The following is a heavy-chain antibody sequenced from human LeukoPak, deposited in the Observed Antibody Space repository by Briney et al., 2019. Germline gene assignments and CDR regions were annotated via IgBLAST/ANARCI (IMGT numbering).Heavy chain of an antibody. CDR2: ITNTGGST. V-gene: IGHV3-23*01. CDR1: GFTVSSNY. Sequence: GGSLRLSCAASGFTVSSNYMSWARQAPGKGLEWVSGITNTGGSTYDADSVKGRFTISRDNSKNTLYLQMNSLRAEDTAVYYCAKTPDSSLYYYGMDVWGQGTKVTVS. D-gene: IGHD6-13*01. J-gene: IGHJ6*02. CDR3: AKTPDSSLYYYGMDV.